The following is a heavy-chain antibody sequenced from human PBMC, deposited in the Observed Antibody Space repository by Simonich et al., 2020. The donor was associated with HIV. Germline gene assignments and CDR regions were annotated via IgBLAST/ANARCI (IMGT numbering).Heavy chain of an antibody. CDR3: ARDRGVAAPGVLAFDI. CDR1: GYTFTSYG. J-gene: IGHJ3*02. Sequence: QVQLVQSGAEVKKPGASVKVSCKASGYTFTSYGFSWVRQAPGKGLKWMGGISAYNGKTKHAQKVQGRVTMTTDTSTSTAYMERRSLISDDTAVYYCARDRGVAAPGVLAFDIWGQGTMVTVSS. V-gene: IGHV1-18*01. D-gene: IGHD6-13*01. CDR2: ISAYNGKT.